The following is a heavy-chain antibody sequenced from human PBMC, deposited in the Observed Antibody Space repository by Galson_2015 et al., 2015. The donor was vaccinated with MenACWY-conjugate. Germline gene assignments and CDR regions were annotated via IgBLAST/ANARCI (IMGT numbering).Heavy chain of an antibody. V-gene: IGHV3-23*01. CDR3: ARDSDEKTNSHNDHYFDY. J-gene: IGHJ4*02. Sequence: SLRLSCAASGFSFSTYAIHWVRQAPGNGLEWVSSVSRGGGGTYYADSDKGRFTISRDKSTNTVSLQMNSLRADDTAVYYCARDSDEKTNSHNDHYFDYWGQGTLVPVSS. D-gene: IGHD1/OR15-1a*01. CDR2: VSRGGGGT. CDR1: GFSFSTYA.